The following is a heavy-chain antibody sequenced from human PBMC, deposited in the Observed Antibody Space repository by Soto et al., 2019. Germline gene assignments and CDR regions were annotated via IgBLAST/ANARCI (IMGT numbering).Heavy chain of an antibody. Sequence: QVQLQQWGAGLLKPSETLSLTCAVYGGSFSGYYWSWIRQPPGKGLEWIGEINHSGSTNYNPSLKSRVTISVDTSKNQFSLKLSSVTAADTAVYYCARQQEGFPEGVVAASREKAYYFDYWGQGTLVTVSS. D-gene: IGHD2-15*01. J-gene: IGHJ4*02. CDR1: GGSFSGYY. CDR3: ARQQEGFPEGVVAASREKAYYFDY. V-gene: IGHV4-34*01. CDR2: INHSGST.